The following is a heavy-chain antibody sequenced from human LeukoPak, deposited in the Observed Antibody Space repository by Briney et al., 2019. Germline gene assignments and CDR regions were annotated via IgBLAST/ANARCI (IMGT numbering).Heavy chain of an antibody. CDR2: IYSGGST. V-gene: IGHV3-53*04. CDR1: GFSVNSNY. CDR3: ARAGPYDAFDI. Sequence: GGSLRLSCAASGFSVNSNYMSWVRQAPGKGLEWVLVIYSGGSTYYADSVKGRFTISRHISKNTLYLQMNSLGAEDTAVYYCARAGPYDAFDIWGQGSMVTVSS. D-gene: IGHD1-14*01. J-gene: IGHJ3*02.